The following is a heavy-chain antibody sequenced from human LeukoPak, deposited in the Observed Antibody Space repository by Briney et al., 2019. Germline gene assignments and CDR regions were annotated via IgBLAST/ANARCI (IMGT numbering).Heavy chain of an antibody. Sequence: SETLSLTCTVSGGSISGYYWSWVRQSPVKGLEWIGDIYPSGSAFYNPSLESRVTISLDTSENQFSLELSSVTAADTAVYYCARRNHYFYYMDVWGKGTTVTVSS. CDR3: ARRNHYFYYMDV. V-gene: IGHV4-4*09. CDR2: IYPSGSA. CDR1: GGSISGYY. J-gene: IGHJ6*03.